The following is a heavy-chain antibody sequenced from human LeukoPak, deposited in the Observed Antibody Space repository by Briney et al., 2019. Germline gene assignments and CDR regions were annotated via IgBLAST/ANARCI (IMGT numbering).Heavy chain of an antibody. CDR1: GFPFRSYA. V-gene: IGHV3-23*01. D-gene: IGHD3-10*01. Sequence: GGSLRLSCAASGFPFRSYAMHWVRQAPGKGLEWVSAISGSGGSTYYADSVKGRFTISRDNSKNTLYLQMNSLRAEDTAVYYCAKDLDPHYYGSGRSHYYYYYYMDVWGKGTTVTVSS. CDR2: ISGSGGST. CDR3: AKDLDPHYYGSGRSHYYYYYYMDV. J-gene: IGHJ6*03.